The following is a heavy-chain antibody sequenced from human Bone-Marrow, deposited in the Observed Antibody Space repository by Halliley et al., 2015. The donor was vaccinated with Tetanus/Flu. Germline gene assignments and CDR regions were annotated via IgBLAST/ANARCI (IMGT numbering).Heavy chain of an antibody. CDR1: GFPFSSYG. V-gene: IGHV3-33*01. Sequence: SLRLSCAASGFPFSSYGMHWVRQAPGEGLEWVAIIWYDGNNKYYADSVKGRFTISRDNSKNTLYLQMNSLRAEDTAVYYCARGKWELLDYWGQGTLVTVSS. CDR2: IWYDGNNK. CDR3: ARGKWELLDY. D-gene: IGHD1-26*01. J-gene: IGHJ4*02.